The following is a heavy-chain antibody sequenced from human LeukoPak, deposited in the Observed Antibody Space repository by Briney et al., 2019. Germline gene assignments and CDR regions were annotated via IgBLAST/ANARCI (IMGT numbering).Heavy chain of an antibody. V-gene: IGHV3-11*04. Sequence: LSLTCAVYGGSFSDYYMSWIRQAPGKGLEWVSYISSSGSTIYYADSVKGRFTISRDNAKNSLYLQMNSLRAEDTAVYYCARDPGIWDYYYYMDVWGKGTTVTVSS. J-gene: IGHJ6*03. D-gene: IGHD2/OR15-2a*01. CDR3: ARDPGIWDYYYYMDV. CDR2: ISSSGSTI. CDR1: GGSFSDYY.